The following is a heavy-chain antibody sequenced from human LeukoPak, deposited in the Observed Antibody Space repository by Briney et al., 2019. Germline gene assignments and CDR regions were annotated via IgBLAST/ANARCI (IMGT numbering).Heavy chain of an antibody. D-gene: IGHD4-17*01. J-gene: IGHJ3*02. CDR2: ISAYNGNT. CDR3: ASPTETTVDAFDI. V-gene: IGHV1-18*01. CDR1: GYTFTSYG. Sequence: ASVKVSCKASGYTFTSYGISWVRQAPGQGLEWMGWISAYNGNTNYAQKLQGRVTMTTDTSTSTAYMELRSLRSDDTAVHYCASPTETTVDAFDIWGQGTMVTVSS.